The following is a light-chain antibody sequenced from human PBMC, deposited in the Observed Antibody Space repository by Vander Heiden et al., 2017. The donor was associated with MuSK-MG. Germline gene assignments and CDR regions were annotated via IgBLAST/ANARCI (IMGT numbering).Light chain of an antibody. CDR1: QSVSSSY. CDR3: QHYGRSPPIT. Sequence: EIVLTQSPATLSLSPGEGATLSCGASQSVSSSYLAWYQQKPGLAPRLLIYGASRRASGVPDRFSGSGSGTDFTLTISRLEPEDFAVYYCQHYGRSPPITFGQGTRLEIK. J-gene: IGKJ5*01. CDR2: GAS. V-gene: IGKV3D-20*01.